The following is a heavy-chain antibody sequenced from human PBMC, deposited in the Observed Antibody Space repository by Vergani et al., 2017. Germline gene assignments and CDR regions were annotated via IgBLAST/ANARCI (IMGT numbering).Heavy chain of an antibody. Sequence: EVQLVESGGSLVQPGGSLRLSYAASGFIFTTYWMSWVRQAPGKGLEWVANINKDGRETYYVDSVKGRFTISRDNAKNLLFLEMNSLRVEDTAVYYCVRDTPLGTTEVAFDWGQGTLVTVSS. J-gene: IGHJ4*02. CDR2: INKDGRET. CDR1: GFIFTTYW. V-gene: IGHV3-7*01. D-gene: IGHD2/OR15-2a*01. CDR3: VRDTPLGTTEVAFD.